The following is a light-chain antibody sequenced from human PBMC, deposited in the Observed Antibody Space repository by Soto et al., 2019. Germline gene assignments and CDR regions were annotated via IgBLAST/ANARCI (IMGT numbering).Light chain of an antibody. CDR3: QQYYNIPPT. CDR2: WAS. V-gene: IGKV4-1*01. J-gene: IGKJ1*01. Sequence: DIVMTQSPDSLAVSLGERATINCKSSQSLLYSSNNKNSLAWYQQKPGQPPKLLIHWASTRESGVPDRFSGSGSGTDFTLTISSLQAEDVAVYYCQQYYNIPPTFGQGTKVEI. CDR1: QSLLYSSNNKNS.